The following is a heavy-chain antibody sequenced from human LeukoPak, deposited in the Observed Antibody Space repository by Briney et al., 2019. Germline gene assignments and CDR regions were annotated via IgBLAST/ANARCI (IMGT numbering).Heavy chain of an antibody. CDR1: GYTFTGYY. CDR3: ARESGRYYDSSGYYYGRYAFDI. CDR2: INPNSGGT. Sequence: ASVKVSCKSSGYTFTGYYMHWVRQAPGQGREWMGCINPNSGGTNYAQKFQGRVTMTRDTSISTAYMELSRLRSDDTAVYYCARESGRYYDSSGYYYGRYAFDIWGQGTMVTVSS. D-gene: IGHD3-22*01. V-gene: IGHV1-2*02. J-gene: IGHJ3*02.